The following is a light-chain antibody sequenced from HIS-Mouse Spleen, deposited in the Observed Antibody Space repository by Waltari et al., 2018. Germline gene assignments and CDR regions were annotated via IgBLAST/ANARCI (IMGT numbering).Light chain of an antibody. Sequence: DIQITQSPSTLSASVRDSVTITCRASQSISSWLAWYQQKPGKAPKLLIYKASSLQSGVPSRFSGSGSGTEFTLTISSLQPDDFATYYCQQYNSYSLTFGGGTKVEIK. CDR1: QSISSW. CDR3: QQYNSYSLT. CDR2: KAS. J-gene: IGKJ4*01. V-gene: IGKV1-5*03.